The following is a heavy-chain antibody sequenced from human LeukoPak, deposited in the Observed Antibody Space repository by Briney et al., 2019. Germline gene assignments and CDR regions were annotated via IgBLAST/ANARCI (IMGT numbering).Heavy chain of an antibody. D-gene: IGHD4-17*01. J-gene: IGHJ5*02. V-gene: IGHV3-21*01. CDR1: GFTFRDYS. CDR2: ISSSSTYI. CDR3: ARDTNGDGWFDP. Sequence: GGSLRLSCAASGFTFRDYSMNWVRQAPGKGLEWVSSISSSSTYIYYADSVKGRFTISRDNAKNSLYLQMNSLRAEDTSVYYCARDTNGDGWFDPWGQGTLVTVSS.